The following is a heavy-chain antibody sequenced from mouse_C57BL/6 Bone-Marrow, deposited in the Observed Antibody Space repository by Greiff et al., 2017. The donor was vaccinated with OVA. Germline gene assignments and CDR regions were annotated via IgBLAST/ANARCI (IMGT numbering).Heavy chain of an antibody. CDR3: TRCYYGSSYDAMDY. D-gene: IGHD1-1*01. CDR2: IYPGNSDT. CDR1: GYTFTSYW. Sequence: VHVKQSGTVLARPGASVKMSCKTSGYTFTSYWMHWVKQRPGQGLEWIGAIYPGNSDTSYNQKFKGKAKLTAVTSASTAYMELSSLTNEDSAVYYCTRCYYGSSYDAMDYWGQGTSVTVSA. J-gene: IGHJ4*01. V-gene: IGHV1-5*01.